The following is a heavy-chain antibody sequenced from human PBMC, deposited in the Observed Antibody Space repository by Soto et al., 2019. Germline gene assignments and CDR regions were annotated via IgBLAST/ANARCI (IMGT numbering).Heavy chain of an antibody. J-gene: IGHJ6*03. D-gene: IGHD3-3*01. V-gene: IGHV3-30*18. Sequence: GGSLRLSCAASGVTFSSYGMHGVRQAPGKGLEWVAVISYDGSNKYYADSVKGRFTISRDNSKNTLYLQMNSLRAEDTAVYYCAKDGSTGDFWSGPYYYYYMDVWGKGTTVTVSS. CDR1: GVTFSSYG. CDR3: AKDGSTGDFWSGPYYYYYMDV. CDR2: ISYDGSNK.